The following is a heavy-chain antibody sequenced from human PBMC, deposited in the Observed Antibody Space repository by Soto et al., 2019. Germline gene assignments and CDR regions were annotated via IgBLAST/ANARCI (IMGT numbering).Heavy chain of an antibody. V-gene: IGHV1-46*01. CDR3: ARRSRYCSGGSCFRYYYGMDV. CDR1: GYTFTSYY. D-gene: IGHD2-15*01. J-gene: IGHJ6*02. Sequence: ASVKVSCKASGYTFTSYYMHWVRQAPGQGLEWMGIINPSGGSTSYAQKFQGRVTMTRDTSTSKVYMELSSLRSEDTAVYYCARRSRYCSGGSCFRYYYGMDVWGQGTTVTVSS. CDR2: INPSGGST.